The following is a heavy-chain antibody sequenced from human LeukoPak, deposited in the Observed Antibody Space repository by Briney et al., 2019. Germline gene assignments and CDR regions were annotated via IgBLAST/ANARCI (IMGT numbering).Heavy chain of an antibody. Sequence: GGSLRLSCAASGFSFRKYEMNWVRQAPGKGLEWVAYINSDGALTYYADSVKGRFTIPRDNTKNSLYLQMSSLRVEDTAVYYCARPDYWGQGALVTVSS. J-gene: IGHJ4*02. V-gene: IGHV3-48*03. CDR1: GFSFRKYE. CDR3: ARPDY. CDR2: INSDGALT.